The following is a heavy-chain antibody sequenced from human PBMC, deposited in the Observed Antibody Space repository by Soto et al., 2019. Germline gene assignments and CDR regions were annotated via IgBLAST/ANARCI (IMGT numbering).Heavy chain of an antibody. V-gene: IGHV1-69*12. Sequence: QVQLVQSGAEVEKPGSSVKVSCKASGGTFSSYAISWVRQAPGQGLEWMGGIIPIFGTANYAQKFQGRVTIXAXEXXGTAYMELSSLRSEDTAVYYCASSVAKYYYYGMDVWGQGTTVTVSS. D-gene: IGHD5-12*01. J-gene: IGHJ6*02. CDR1: GGTFSSYA. CDR2: IIPIFGTA. CDR3: ASSVAKYYYYGMDV.